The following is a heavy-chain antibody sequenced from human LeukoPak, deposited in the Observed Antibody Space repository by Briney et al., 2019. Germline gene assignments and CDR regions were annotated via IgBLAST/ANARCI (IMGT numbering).Heavy chain of an antibody. J-gene: IGHJ6*04. V-gene: IGHV3-48*03. Sequence: PGGSLRLSCAASGFTFSSSEMNWVRQAPGKGLEWVSCISGSGSTIYYADSVKGRFTISRDNARNSLYLQMNSLRAEDTAVYYCAELGITMIGGVWGKGTTVTISS. CDR1: GFTFSSSE. CDR2: ISGSGSTI. CDR3: AELGITMIGGV. D-gene: IGHD3-10*02.